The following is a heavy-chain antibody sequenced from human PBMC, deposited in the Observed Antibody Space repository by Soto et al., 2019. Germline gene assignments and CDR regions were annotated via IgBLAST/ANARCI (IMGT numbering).Heavy chain of an antibody. D-gene: IGHD3-22*01. CDR2: IDPSDSYT. J-gene: IGHJ6*02. Sequence: HGESLKISCKGSGFTFTSYWISWVRQMPGKGLEWMGRIDPSDSYTNYSPSFQGHVTISADKSISTAYLQWSSLKASDTAMYYCASSPPYYYDSSGTKYGMDVWGQGTTVTVSS. V-gene: IGHV5-10-1*01. CDR3: ASSPPYYYDSSGTKYGMDV. CDR1: GFTFTSYW.